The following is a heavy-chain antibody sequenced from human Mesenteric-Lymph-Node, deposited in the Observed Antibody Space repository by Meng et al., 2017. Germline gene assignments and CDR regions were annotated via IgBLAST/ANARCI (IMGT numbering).Heavy chain of an antibody. D-gene: IGHD5-12*01. V-gene: IGHV4-30-4*01. CDR2: IHYSGTT. Sequence: QAHLQESGPRLVKPSQTLSLTCTVSDGFTTSDDYYWSWIRQPPGKGLEWIGYIHYSGTTYYNPSLKSRIAISLDTSKNQFSLNLNSVTAADAAVYYCARDSPGGYGYFDSWGQGTLVTVSS. J-gene: IGHJ4*02. CDR3: ARDSPGGYGYFDS. CDR1: DGFTTSDDYY.